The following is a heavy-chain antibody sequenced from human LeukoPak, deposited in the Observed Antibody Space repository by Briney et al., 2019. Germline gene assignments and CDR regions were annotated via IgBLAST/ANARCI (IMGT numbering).Heavy chain of an antibody. D-gene: IGHD3-10*01. CDR1: GFTFSSYA. J-gene: IGHJ6*02. CDR3: ARGARGVVDYYSMDV. CDR2: ISYDGSNK. Sequence: GGSLRLSCAASGFTFSSYAMHWVRQAPGKGLEWVAVISYDGSNKYYADSVKGRFTISRDNSKNTLYLQMNSLRAEDTAVYYCARGARGVVDYYSMDVWGQGTTVTVSS. V-gene: IGHV3-30*04.